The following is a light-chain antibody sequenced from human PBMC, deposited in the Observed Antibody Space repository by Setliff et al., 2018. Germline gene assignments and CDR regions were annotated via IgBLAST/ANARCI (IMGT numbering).Light chain of an antibody. J-gene: IGKJ3*01. V-gene: IGKV3-15*01. CDR3: QHYNSWPFT. Sequence: TVSVSPGERATLSCRASQSVRNNLAWYQQKPGQAPSLLIYGASTRATGVPARFSASGSGTEFTLTISSLQSEDLAVYFCQHYNSWPFTFGPGTKVDIK. CDR2: GAS. CDR1: QSVRNN.